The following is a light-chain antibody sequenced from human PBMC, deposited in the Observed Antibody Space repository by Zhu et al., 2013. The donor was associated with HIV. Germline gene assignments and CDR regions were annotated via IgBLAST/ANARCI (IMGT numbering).Light chain of an antibody. CDR3: QQYATSSLT. CDR2: GAS. J-gene: IGKJ4*01. V-gene: IGKV3-20*01. CDR1: QSISSN. Sequence: EIVLTQSPGTLSLSPGERATLSCRASQSISSNLAWYQQIPGRAPRLLIYGASTRATGVPARFSASGSGTDFTLTISKLEPEDFAVYFCQQYATSSLTFGGGTKVEI.